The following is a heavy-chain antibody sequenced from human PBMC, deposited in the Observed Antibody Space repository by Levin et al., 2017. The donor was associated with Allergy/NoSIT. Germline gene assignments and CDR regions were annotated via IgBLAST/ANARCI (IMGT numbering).Heavy chain of an antibody. J-gene: IGHJ5*02. CDR3: SRPIAVAGMHFDP. Sequence: QSGGSLRLSCSASGFNFADYATSWFRQTPGKGLEWVGFIRSEAHGGTSEFAASVKGRFTFSRDESKSIAYLQMNSLKTEDTAVYYCSRPIAVAGMHFDPWGQGTLVTVSS. V-gene: IGHV3-49*03. CDR1: GFNFADYA. CDR2: IRSEAHGGTS. D-gene: IGHD6-19*01.